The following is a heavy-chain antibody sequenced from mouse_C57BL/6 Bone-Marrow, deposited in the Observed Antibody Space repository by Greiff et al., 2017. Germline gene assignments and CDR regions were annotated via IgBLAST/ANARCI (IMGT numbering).Heavy chain of an antibody. CDR1: GFTFSSYA. V-gene: IGHV5-4*01. D-gene: IGHD4-1*01. Sequence: EVKLVESGGGLVKSGGSLKLSCAASGFTFSSYAMSWVRQTPEKRLEWVATISDGGSYTYYPDNVKGRFTISRDNAKNNLYLQMSHLKSEDTAMYYCARELDWVYAMDYWGQGTSVTVSS. CDR2: ISDGGSYT. J-gene: IGHJ4*01. CDR3: ARELDWVYAMDY.